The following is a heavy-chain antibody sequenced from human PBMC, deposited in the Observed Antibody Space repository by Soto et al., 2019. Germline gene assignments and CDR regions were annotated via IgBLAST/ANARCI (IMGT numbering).Heavy chain of an antibody. D-gene: IGHD3-10*01. V-gene: IGHV3-30*18. CDR2: ISYDGSNK. Sequence: QVQLVESGGGVVQPGRSLRLSCAASGFTFSSYGMHWVRQAPGKGLEWVAVISYDGSNKYYADSVKGRFTISRDNSENTLYLQMNSLRAEDTAVYYCAKAGITMVRGVMDYWGQGTLVTVSS. CDR1: GFTFSSYG. J-gene: IGHJ4*02. CDR3: AKAGITMVRGVMDY.